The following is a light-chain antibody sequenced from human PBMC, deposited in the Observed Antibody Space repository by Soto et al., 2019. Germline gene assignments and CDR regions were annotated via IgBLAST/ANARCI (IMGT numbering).Light chain of an antibody. J-gene: IGLJ1*01. Sequence: QSVLTQPASVSGSPGQSVTISCTGTSSDVGGYDYVSWYQHHPGKAPKLVIYDVTYRPSGVSDRFSGSKSANTASLTISGLQAEDEADYYCSSYTSGSSHYVFGTGTKVTGL. V-gene: IGLV2-14*01. CDR1: SSDVGGYDY. CDR3: SSYTSGSSHYV. CDR2: DVT.